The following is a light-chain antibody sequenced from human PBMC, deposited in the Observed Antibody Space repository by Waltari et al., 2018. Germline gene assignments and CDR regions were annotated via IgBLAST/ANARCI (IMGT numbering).Light chain of an antibody. Sequence: EIVTPQSPAAPPVPPGASAPLSCWAGQCVSSIVAWYRQEPCQAPRLLSYGASTRATGIPARFSGGGSGTKFTLSISSMQTEEFAAYYCQQYNNWPRTFCQGTKVGI. V-gene: IGKV3-15*01. J-gene: IGKJ1*01. CDR3: QQYNNWPRT. CDR2: GAS. CDR1: QCVSSI.